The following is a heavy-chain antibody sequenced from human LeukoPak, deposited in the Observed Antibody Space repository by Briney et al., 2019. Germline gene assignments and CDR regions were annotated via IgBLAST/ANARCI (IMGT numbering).Heavy chain of an antibody. CDR1: GGSISSHY. J-gene: IGHJ4*02. V-gene: IGHV4-59*11. Sequence: PSETLSLICTVSGGSISSHYWSWIRQPPGKGLEWIGYIYYSGSTNYNPSLKSRVTISVDTSKNQFSLKLSSVTAADTAVYYCARVSVDSSGHPQTIDYWGQGTLVTVSS. CDR3: ARVSVDSSGHPQTIDY. D-gene: IGHD3-22*01. CDR2: IYYSGST.